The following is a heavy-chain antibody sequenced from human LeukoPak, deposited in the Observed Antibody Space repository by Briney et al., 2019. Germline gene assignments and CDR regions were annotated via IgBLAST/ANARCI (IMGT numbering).Heavy chain of an antibody. J-gene: IGHJ6*03. V-gene: IGHV4-59*01. CDR1: GGSISSYY. CDR2: IYYSGST. CDR3: ARALIDLEIPYYYMDA. D-gene: IGHD1-1*01. Sequence: PSETLSLTCTVSGGSISSYYWSWIRQPPGKGLEWIGYIYYSGSTNYNPSLKSRVTISVDTSKNQFSLKLSSVTAADTAVYYCARALIDLEIPYYYMDAWGKGTTVTVSS.